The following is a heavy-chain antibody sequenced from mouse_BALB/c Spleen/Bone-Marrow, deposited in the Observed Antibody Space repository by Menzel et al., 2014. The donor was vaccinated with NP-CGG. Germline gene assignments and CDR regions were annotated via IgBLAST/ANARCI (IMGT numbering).Heavy chain of an antibody. V-gene: IGHV2-2*02. J-gene: IGHJ2*01. Sequence: QVQLKQSGPGLVQPSQSLSITCTVSGFSLTSYGVHWVRPSPGKGLEWLGVMWSGGSTDYNAAFISRLSISKDNSKSQVFFKMNSLQANDTAIYYCARSYRSFFDYWGQGTTLTVSS. D-gene: IGHD2-14*01. CDR2: MWSGGST. CDR3: ARSYRSFFDY. CDR1: GFSLTSYG.